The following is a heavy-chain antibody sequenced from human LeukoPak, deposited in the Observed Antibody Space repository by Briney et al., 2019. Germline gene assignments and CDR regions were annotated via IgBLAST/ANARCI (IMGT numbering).Heavy chain of an antibody. V-gene: IGHV4-4*07. CDR2: IYTSGST. D-gene: IGHD2-8*01. CDR1: GGSISSYY. Sequence: SETLSLTCTVSGGSISSYYWSWIRQPAGKGLEWIGRIYTSGSTNYNPSLESRVTMSVDTSKNQFSLKLSSVTAADTAVYYCARDLGDCTNGVCYNWFDPWGQGTLVTVSS. CDR3: ARDLGDCTNGVCYNWFDP. J-gene: IGHJ5*02.